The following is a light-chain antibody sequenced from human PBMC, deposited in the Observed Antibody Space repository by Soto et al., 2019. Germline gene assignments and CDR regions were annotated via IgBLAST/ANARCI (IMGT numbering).Light chain of an antibody. J-gene: IGLJ2*01. CDR1: SGHNTYS. V-gene: IGLV4-69*01. Sequence: QPVLTQSPSASASLGASVKLTCTLSSGHNTYSIAWHRQQPEKGPRFLMKLKSDGSHSRGDGIPDRFSGSSSVAERYLTISSLQSEDEADYYCQTWATGIQVFGGGTKVTVL. CDR2: LKSDGSH. CDR3: QTWATGIQV.